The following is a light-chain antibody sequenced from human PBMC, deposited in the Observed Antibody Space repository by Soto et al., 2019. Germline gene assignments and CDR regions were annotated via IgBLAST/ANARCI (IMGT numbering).Light chain of an antibody. J-gene: IGLJ1*01. CDR1: SSDVGGYNY. CDR2: EVS. Sequence: QSVPTQPPSASGSPGQSVTISCTGTSSDVGGYNYVSWYQQHPGKAPKLMIYEVSKRPSGVPDRFSGSKSGNTASLTVSGLQAEDEADYYCSSYAGSLYVFGTGTKLTVL. V-gene: IGLV2-8*01. CDR3: SSYAGSLYV.